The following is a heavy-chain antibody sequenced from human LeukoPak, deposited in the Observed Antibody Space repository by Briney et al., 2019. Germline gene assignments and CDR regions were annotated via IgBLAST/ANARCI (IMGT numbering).Heavy chain of an antibody. Sequence: GGSLRLSCAASGFTFSSYSMNWVRQAPGRGLEWASYISSSSSTIYYADSVKGRFTISRDNAKNSLYLQMNSLRAEDTAVYYCATFQASLGLDPWGQGTLVTVSS. CDR1: GFTFSSYS. J-gene: IGHJ5*02. CDR3: ATFQASLGLDP. V-gene: IGHV3-48*01. CDR2: ISSSSSTI.